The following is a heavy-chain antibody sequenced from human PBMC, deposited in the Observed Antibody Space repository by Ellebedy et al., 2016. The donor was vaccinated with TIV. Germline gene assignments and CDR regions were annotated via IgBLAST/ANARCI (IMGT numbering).Heavy chain of an antibody. Sequence: MPSETLSLTCAVYGGSFSGYYWSWIRQPPGKGLEWIGEINHSGSTNYNPSLKSRVTISVDTSKNQFSLKLSSVTAADTAVYYCARHLSVAARLFDYWGQGTLVTVSS. J-gene: IGHJ4*02. CDR2: INHSGST. CDR3: ARHLSVAARLFDY. V-gene: IGHV4-34*01. CDR1: GGSFSGYY. D-gene: IGHD6-6*01.